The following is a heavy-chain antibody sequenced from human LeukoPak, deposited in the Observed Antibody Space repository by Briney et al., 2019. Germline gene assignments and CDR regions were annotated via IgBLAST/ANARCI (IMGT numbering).Heavy chain of an antibody. J-gene: IGHJ4*02. Sequence: PGGSLRLSCAASGFLFNRFEMNWVRQAPGKGLEWVSYISSSGSTIYYADSVKGRFTISRDNAKNSLYLQMSSLRAEDTTVYHCARARTYGSFNYSGQGTLVTVSS. CDR2: ISSSGSTI. CDR3: ARARTYGSFNY. CDR1: GFLFNRFE. V-gene: IGHV3-48*03. D-gene: IGHD3-10*01.